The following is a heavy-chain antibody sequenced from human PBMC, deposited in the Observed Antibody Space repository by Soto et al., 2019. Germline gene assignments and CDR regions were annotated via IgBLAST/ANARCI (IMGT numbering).Heavy chain of an antibody. CDR3: VHLYYKDSSGYYYYAFDF. J-gene: IGHJ3*01. V-gene: IGHV2-5*02. Sequence: SGPTLVNPTQTLTLTCTFSGFSLSTSGVGVGWIRQPPGKAMEWLALIYWDDDKRYSPSLKSRLTISKDTSKNQVVLTMINMDPGDTATDYAVHLYYKDSSGYYYYAFDFWGQGIMVTVSS. CDR1: GFSLSTSGVG. CDR2: IYWDDDK. D-gene: IGHD3-22*01.